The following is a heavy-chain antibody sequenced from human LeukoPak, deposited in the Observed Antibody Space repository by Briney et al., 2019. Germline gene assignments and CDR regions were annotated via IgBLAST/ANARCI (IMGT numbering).Heavy chain of an antibody. CDR1: GFMFSSYN. V-gene: IGHV3-21*01. Sequence: GGSLRLSCAASGFMFSSYNMNWVRQAPGKGLEWVSSISTSSNSMYHADSVRGRFTISRDDAKSSLFLQMNSLRAEDTAVYYCARQYSSSKRRAARGDAFDIWGQGTMVTVSS. D-gene: IGHD6-6*01. CDR3: ARQYSSSKRRAARGDAFDI. J-gene: IGHJ3*02. CDR2: ISTSSNSM.